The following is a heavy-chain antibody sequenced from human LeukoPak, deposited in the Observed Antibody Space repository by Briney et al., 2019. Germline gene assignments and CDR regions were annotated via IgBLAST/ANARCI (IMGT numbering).Heavy chain of an antibody. CDR3: ARVTRIYSVDY. J-gene: IGHJ4*02. CDR2: ISSSSSTI. D-gene: IGHD1-20*01. CDR1: GFTFSSYS. Sequence: AGGSLRLSCAASGFTFSSYSMNWVRQAPGKGLEWVSYISSSSSTIYYADSVKGRFTISRDNVKNPLYLQMNSLRAEDTAVYYCARVTRIYSVDYWGQGTLITVSS. V-gene: IGHV3-48*01.